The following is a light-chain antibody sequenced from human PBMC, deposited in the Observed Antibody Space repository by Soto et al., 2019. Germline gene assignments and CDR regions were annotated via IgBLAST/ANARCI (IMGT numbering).Light chain of an antibody. CDR2: DAS. CDR3: QQYNSLWT. V-gene: IGKV1-5*01. CDR1: QSISSW. J-gene: IGKJ1*01. Sequence: DIQMTQSPTTLSASVGARVPITCRASQSISSWLAWYQQKPGKAPKLLIYDASSLESGVPSSFSGSGSGTEFTLTISSLQPDDFATYYCQQYNSLWTFGQGTKVDIK.